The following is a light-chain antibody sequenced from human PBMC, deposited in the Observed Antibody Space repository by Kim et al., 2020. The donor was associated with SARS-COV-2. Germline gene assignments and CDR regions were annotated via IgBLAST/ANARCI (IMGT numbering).Light chain of an antibody. J-gene: IGLJ3*02. Sequence: GKTITISCTRSSGSIATNYVQWDQQRPGSSPTTVIYEDNPGPSGVPDRFSGSVDSSSNSASLTISGLKTEDEADYYCQSYDSSNQVFGGGTKLTVL. V-gene: IGLV6-57*01. CDR1: SGSIATNY. CDR3: QSYDSSNQV. CDR2: EDN.